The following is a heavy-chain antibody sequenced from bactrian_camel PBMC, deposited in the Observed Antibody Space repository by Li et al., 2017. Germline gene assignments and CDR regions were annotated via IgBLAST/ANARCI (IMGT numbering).Heavy chain of an antibody. CDR2: IRTDRSRT. V-gene: IGHV3S1*01. Sequence: VQLVESGGGSVQAGGSLRLSCASSGYTYRSVCMAWFRQAPGKEREGVASIRTDRSRTYYTYSVAGRFTISKDNAKNTLYLQMDSLKPEDTAMYYCASRYDCYDGSWWKVVEPNYWGQGTQVTVS. CDR3: ASRYDCYDGSWWKVVEPNY. D-gene: IGHD4*01. CDR1: GYTYRSVC. J-gene: IGHJ4*01.